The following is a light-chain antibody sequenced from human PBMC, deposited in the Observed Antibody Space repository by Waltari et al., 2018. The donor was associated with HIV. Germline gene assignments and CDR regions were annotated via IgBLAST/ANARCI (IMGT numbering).Light chain of an antibody. Sequence: QSVLTQPPSVSAAPGQKVTISCSGSSSNIGNNYVSWYQHVPGTAPKVLIYDNDKRPSGIPDRFSGSKSGTSATLGITGLQTGDEADYFCGTWDNNLNVLSVFGGGTKLTVL. CDR3: GTWDNNLNVLSV. CDR1: SSNIGNNY. V-gene: IGLV1-51*01. CDR2: DND. J-gene: IGLJ3*02.